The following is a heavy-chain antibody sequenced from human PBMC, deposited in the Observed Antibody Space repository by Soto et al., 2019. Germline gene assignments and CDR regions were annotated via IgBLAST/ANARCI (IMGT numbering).Heavy chain of an antibody. CDR1: GFRFSEHA. CDR2: IRNTPYGGTT. J-gene: IGHJ5*02. Sequence: DVQLVESGGGLVAPGRSLRLSCKCSGFRFSEHAMTWVRQAPGKGLEWVGFIRNTPYGGTTDYAASVRGRFTISRDDSASIAYLQMNSLKTEDSGLYYCSRGSFGYYGPWGPGTLVTVSA. D-gene: IGHD2-2*03. V-gene: IGHV3-49*04. CDR3: SRGSFGYYGP.